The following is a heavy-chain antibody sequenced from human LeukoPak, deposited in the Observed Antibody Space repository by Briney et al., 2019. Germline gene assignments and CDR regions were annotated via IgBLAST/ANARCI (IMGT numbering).Heavy chain of an antibody. CDR3: ARDLWGDYYDSSGYPTLGY. CDR1: GFTFSNYW. J-gene: IGHJ4*02. Sequence: PGGSLRLSCAASGFTFSNYWMHWVRQAPGKGLVWVSRISSDGSSTSYADSVKGRFTVSRDNAKNTLYLQMNSLRAEDTAVYYCARDLWGDYYDSSGYPTLGYWGQGTLVTVSS. CDR2: ISSDGSST. D-gene: IGHD3-22*01. V-gene: IGHV3-74*01.